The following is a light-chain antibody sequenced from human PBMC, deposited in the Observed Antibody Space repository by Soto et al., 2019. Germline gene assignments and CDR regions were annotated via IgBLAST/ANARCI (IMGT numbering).Light chain of an antibody. V-gene: IGLV2-14*01. CDR3: NSYTTSSTLV. CDR1: SSDVGGYNY. CDR2: EVT. J-gene: IGLJ2*01. Sequence: QSALTQPASVSGSLGQSITISCTGTSSDVGGYNYVSWYQQHPGKAPKLMIYEVTNRPSGISDRFSASKSGNTASLTISGLQAEDEADYYCNSYTTSSTLVFGGGTKLTVL.